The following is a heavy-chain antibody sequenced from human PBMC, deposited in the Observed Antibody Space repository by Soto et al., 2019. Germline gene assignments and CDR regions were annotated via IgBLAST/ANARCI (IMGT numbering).Heavy chain of an antibody. D-gene: IGHD2-8*01. V-gene: IGHV1-18*01. CDR3: VREYCANGVCYLPDY. CDR1: GYTFTTYG. CDR2: ISTYNGNT. J-gene: IGHJ4*02. Sequence: QVQLVQSGAEVKKPGASVKVSCKASGYTFTTYGISWVRQAPGQGLEWMGWISTYNGNTYYTQKLQGRVTMTTDTSTNTAYMELTSLKSDDTAVYYCVREYCANGVCYLPDYWGQGTLVTVSS.